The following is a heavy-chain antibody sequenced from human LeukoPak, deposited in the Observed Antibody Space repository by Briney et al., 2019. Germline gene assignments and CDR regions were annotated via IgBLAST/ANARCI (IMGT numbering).Heavy chain of an antibody. CDR1: GGSFSGYY. J-gene: IGHJ4*02. V-gene: IGHV4-34*01. D-gene: IGHD5-18*01. CDR2: INHSGST. Sequence: SSETLSLTCAVYGGSFSGYYWSWIRQPPGKGLEWIGEINHSGSTNYNPSLKSRVTISVDTSKNQFSLKLSSVTAADTAVYYCARGPITQYSYGYGKDYWGQGTLVTVSS. CDR3: ARGPITQYSYGYGKDY.